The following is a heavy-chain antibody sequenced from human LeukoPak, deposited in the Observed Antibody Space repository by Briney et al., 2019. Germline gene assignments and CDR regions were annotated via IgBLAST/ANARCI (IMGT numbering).Heavy chain of an antibody. CDR3: AREGFWSGSIYYCYYMDV. CDR2: INWNGGST. D-gene: IGHD3-3*01. Sequence: GGSLRLSCAASGFTFSNYAMGWVRQAPGKGLEWVSGINWNGGSTGYADSVKGRFTISGDNAKNSLYLQMNSLRAEDTAVYYCAREGFWSGSIYYCYYMDVWGKGTTVTVSS. CDR1: GFTFSNYA. J-gene: IGHJ6*03. V-gene: IGHV3-20*04.